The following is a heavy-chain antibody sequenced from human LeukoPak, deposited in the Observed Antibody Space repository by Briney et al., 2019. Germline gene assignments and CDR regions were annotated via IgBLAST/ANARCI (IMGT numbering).Heavy chain of an antibody. CDR2: INHSGST. Sequence: PSETLSLTCAVYGGSFSGYYWSWIRQPPGKGLEWIGEINHSGSTNYNPSLKSRVTISVDTSKNQFSLKLSSVTAADTAVYYCASHVDTDGMDVWGQGTTVTVSS. V-gene: IGHV4-34*01. CDR3: ASHVDTDGMDV. J-gene: IGHJ6*02. D-gene: IGHD5-18*01. CDR1: GGSFSGYY.